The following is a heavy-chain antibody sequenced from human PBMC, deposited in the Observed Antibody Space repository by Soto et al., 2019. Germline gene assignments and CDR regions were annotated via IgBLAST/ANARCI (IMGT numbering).Heavy chain of an antibody. J-gene: IGHJ2*01. CDR2: ISYDGSNK. D-gene: IGHD6-25*01. Sequence: GGSLRLSCAASGFTFSSYGMHWVRQAPGKGLEWVAVISYDGSNKYYADSVKGRFTISRDNSKNTLYLQMNSLRAEDTAVYYCAKGPASADWYFDLWGRGTLVTVSP. CDR1: GFTFSSYG. CDR3: AKGPASADWYFDL. V-gene: IGHV3-30*18.